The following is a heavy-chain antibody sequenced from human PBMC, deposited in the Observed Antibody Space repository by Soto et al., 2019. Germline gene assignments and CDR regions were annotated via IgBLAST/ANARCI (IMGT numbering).Heavy chain of an antibody. CDR3: ARVGGIAAAGTFYYYGMDV. V-gene: IGHV3-74*01. CDR2: INSDGSST. D-gene: IGHD6-13*01. CDR1: GFTFSSYW. Sequence: SLRLSCAASGFTFSSYWMHWVRQAPGKGLVWVSRINSDGSSTSYADSVKGRFTISRDNAKNTLYLQMNSLRAEDTAVYYCARVGGIAAAGTFYYYGMDVWGQGTTVTVSS. J-gene: IGHJ6*02.